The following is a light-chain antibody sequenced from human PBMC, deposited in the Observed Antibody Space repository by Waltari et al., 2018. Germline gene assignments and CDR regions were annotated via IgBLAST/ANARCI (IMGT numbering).Light chain of an antibody. CDR1: QSVYSAF. CDR3: QQYGYSPWT. Sequence: ELVLTQSPATLSLSPGERATLSCRASQSVYSAFLAWYQQKPGLAPRLLVYDAFNRASGIPDRFSGSGSGTDFTLTISRLEPEDFAVYYCQQYGYSPWTFGQGTKVEIK. CDR2: DAF. V-gene: IGKV3D-20*01. J-gene: IGKJ1*01.